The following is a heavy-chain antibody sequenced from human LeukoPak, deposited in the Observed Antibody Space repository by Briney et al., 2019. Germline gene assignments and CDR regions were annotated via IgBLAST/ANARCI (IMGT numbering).Heavy chain of an antibody. CDR1: GGSFSGYY. J-gene: IGHJ6*03. D-gene: IGHD2-21*02. V-gene: IGHV4-34*01. CDR3: ARGWVTTPYYYYMDV. Sequence: PSETLSLTCAVYGGSFSGYYWSWIRQPPGKGLEWIGEINHSGSTNYNPSHKSRVTISVAKNQFSLKLSSVTAADTAVYYCARGWVTTPYYYYMDVWGKGTTVTVSS. CDR2: INHSGST.